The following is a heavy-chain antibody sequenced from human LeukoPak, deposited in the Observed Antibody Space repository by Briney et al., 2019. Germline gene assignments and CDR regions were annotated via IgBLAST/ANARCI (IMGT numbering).Heavy chain of an antibody. D-gene: IGHD4-11*01. CDR1: GGSFSGYY. J-gene: IGHJ4*02. CDR3: ARGDYSNYEIVAGFDY. CDR2: INHSGST. V-gene: IGHV4-34*01. Sequence: SETLSLTCAVYGGSFSGYYWSWIRRPPGKGLEWIGEINHSGSTNYNPSLKSRVTISVDTSKDQFSLKLSSVTAADTAVYYCARGDYSNYEIVAGFDYWGQGTLVTVSS.